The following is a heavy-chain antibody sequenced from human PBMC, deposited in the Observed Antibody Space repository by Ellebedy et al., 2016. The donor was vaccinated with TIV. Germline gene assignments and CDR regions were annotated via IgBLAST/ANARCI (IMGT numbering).Heavy chain of an antibody. D-gene: IGHD6-19*01. J-gene: IGHJ4*02. V-gene: IGHV3-9*01. Sequence: SLKISXAASGFTFDDYAMHWVRQAPGKGLEWVSGISWNSGSIGYADSVKGRFTISRDNAKNSLYLQMNSLRAEDTAVYYCARAGKALEGKQWRASVYFDYWGQGTLVTVSS. CDR2: ISWNSGSI. CDR1: GFTFDDYA. CDR3: ARAGKALEGKQWRASVYFDY.